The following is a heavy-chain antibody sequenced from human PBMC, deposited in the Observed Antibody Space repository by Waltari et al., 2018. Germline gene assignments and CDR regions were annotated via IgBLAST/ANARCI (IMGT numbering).Heavy chain of an antibody. D-gene: IGHD2-2*01. J-gene: IGHJ6*03. CDR1: GGSISSYY. CDR3: ARGGKSGCSSTSCYLPSGAYYYYYMDV. V-gene: IGHV4-4*07. CDR2: IYTSGST. Sequence: QVQLQESGPGLVKPSETLSLTCTVSGGSISSYYWSWIRQPAGKGLEWIGRIYTSGSTNYHPSLKSRVTMSVDTSKNQFSLKLSSVTAADTAVYYCARGGKSGCSSTSCYLPSGAYYYYYMDVWGKGTTVTVSS.